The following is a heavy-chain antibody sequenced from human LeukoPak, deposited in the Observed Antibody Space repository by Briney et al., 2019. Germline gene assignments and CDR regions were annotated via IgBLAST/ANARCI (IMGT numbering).Heavy chain of an antibody. Sequence: GGSLRLSCAASGFIFSDYYMSWIRQAPGKGLEWVSYISSRGDTMSYADSVKGRFTISRDNAKNSLYLQMSSLRAEDAAIYYCARVMGNYASDYWGQGALVTVSS. CDR1: GFIFSDYY. D-gene: IGHD1-7*01. CDR2: ISSRGDTM. CDR3: ARVMGNYASDY. J-gene: IGHJ4*02. V-gene: IGHV3-11*04.